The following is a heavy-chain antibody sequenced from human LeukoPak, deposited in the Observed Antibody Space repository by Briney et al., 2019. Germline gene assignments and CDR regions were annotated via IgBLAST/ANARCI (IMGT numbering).Heavy chain of an antibody. CDR2: ISGSGGST. D-gene: IGHD3-22*01. CDR1: GFTFSSYA. J-gene: IGHJ4*02. V-gene: IGHV3-23*01. Sequence: GGSLRLSRAASGFTFSSYAMSWVRQAPGKGLEWVSAISGSGGSTYYADSVKGRFTISRDNSKNTLYLQMNSLRAEDTAVYYCAKDPYYDSSGDDYWGQGTLVTVSS. CDR3: AKDPYYDSSGDDY.